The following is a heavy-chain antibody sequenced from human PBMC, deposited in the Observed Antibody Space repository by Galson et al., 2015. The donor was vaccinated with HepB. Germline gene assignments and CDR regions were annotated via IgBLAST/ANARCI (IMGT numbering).Heavy chain of an antibody. CDR2: INPSGRTT. CDR3: ASAPDVSINGMDV. Sequence: SVKVSCKASGYTFTSYHIHWVRQAPGQGLEWMGIINPSGRTTSYAQKFQGRVTMTRDTSTSTVYMELSSLRSEDTAVYYCASAPDVSINGMDVWGQGTTVTVSS. J-gene: IGHJ6*02. D-gene: IGHD1-14*01. V-gene: IGHV1-46*03. CDR1: GYTFTSYH.